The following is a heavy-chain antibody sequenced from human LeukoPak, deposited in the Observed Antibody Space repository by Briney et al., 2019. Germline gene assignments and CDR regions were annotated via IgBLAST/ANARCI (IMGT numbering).Heavy chain of an antibody. V-gene: IGHV3-11*01. CDR3: ARSYLQLIY. D-gene: IGHD3-10*01. CDR1: GFTFSEYY. J-gene: IGHJ4*02. CDR2: ISNGGSSV. Sequence: GGSLRLSCAASGFTFSEYYMTWIRQAPGKGLEWISYISNGGSSVYYADSVKGRFTVSRDNTKNSLFLQMNSLRADDTAVYYCARSYLQLIYWGRGTLVTVSS.